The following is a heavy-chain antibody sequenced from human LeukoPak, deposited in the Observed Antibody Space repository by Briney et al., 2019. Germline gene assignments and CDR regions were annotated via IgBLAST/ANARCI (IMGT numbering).Heavy chain of an antibody. CDR2: IYYSGST. CDR1: GGSISSYY. J-gene: IGHJ4*02. CDR3: ARAPTLYCSGGGCYPPHFDY. D-gene: IGHD2-15*01. Sequence: PSETLSLTCTVSGGSISSYYWSWIRQPPGKGLEWIGYIYYSGSTNYNPSLKSRVTISVDTSKNQFSLKLSSVTAADTAVYYCARAPTLYCSGGGCYPPHFDYWGQGTLVTVSS. V-gene: IGHV4-59*01.